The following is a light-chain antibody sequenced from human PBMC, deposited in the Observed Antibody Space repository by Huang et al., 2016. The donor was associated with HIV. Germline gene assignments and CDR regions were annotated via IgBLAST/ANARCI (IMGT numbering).Light chain of an antibody. Sequence: ELVLRQSPGTLSLSPGERATLSCRASQSVASNYLAWYQQKPCQAPRLLIDSAGSGAAGIPDGFGGSGSGTNFTLTISRLEPEDFAVYYCQQYGSSPLTFGQGTKVEMK. CDR1: QSVASNY. CDR3: QQYGSSPLT. CDR2: SAG. J-gene: IGKJ1*01. V-gene: IGKV3-20*01.